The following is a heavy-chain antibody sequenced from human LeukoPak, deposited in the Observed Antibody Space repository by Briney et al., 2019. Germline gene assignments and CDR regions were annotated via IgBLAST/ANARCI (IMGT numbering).Heavy chain of an antibody. Sequence: GRSLRLSCAASGFTFDDYAMHWVRQAPGKGLEWVSGISWNSGSIGYADSVKGRFTISRDNSKNTLYLQMNSLRAEDTAVYYCAKKSMHWGQGTLVTVSS. V-gene: IGHV3-9*01. CDR2: ISWNSGSI. J-gene: IGHJ4*02. CDR1: GFTFDDYA. CDR3: AKKSMH. D-gene: IGHD2-8*01.